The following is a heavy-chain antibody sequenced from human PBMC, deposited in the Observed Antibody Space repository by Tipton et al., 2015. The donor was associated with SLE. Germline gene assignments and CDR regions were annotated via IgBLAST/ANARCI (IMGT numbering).Heavy chain of an antibody. CDR3: ARDPVTYGYFDY. D-gene: IGHD3-10*01. V-gene: IGHV4-34*01. CDR1: SGSFTGYS. J-gene: IGHJ4*02. Sequence: TLSLTCAVSSGSFTGYSWNWIRQSPGKGLEWIGALGHDGTPNYNPSLKSRVTISVDTSKNQFSLKLSSVTAADTAVYYCARDPVTYGYFDYWGQGTLVTVSS. CDR2: LGHDGTP.